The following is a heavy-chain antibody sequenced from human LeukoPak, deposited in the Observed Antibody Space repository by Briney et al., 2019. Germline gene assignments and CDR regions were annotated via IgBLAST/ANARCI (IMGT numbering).Heavy chain of an antibody. D-gene: IGHD5-24*01. J-gene: IGHJ5*01. Sequence: GASVKVSCKASGYTFIGCYMHWVRQAPGQGLEWMGWINPNSGGTNYAQKFQGRVTMTRDTSISTAYMELSRLRSDDTAVYYCARDFVQTYGGYTFHSWGQGTLVTVSS. V-gene: IGHV1-2*02. CDR3: ARDFVQTYGGYTFHS. CDR1: GYTFIGCY. CDR2: INPNSGGT.